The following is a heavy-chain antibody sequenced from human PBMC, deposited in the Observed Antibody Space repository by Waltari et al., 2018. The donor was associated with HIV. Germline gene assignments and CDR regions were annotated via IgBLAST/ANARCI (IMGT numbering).Heavy chain of an antibody. CDR3: STSRQNNSYASDYGAYLLAS. CDR1: GGTFNRYS. V-gene: IGHV1-69*12. CDR2: VIPVFGTL. Sequence: QVQLVQSGAEVKRPGSSVKVSCQAYGGTFNRYSVSWVRQAPGQGLEWMGGVIPVFGTLSYAQKFKDRLTLIADEAKGTAYMELTNLRSEDTALYYCSTSRQNNSYASDYGAYLLASWGQGTLVTVSS. D-gene: IGHD4-17*01. J-gene: IGHJ4*02.